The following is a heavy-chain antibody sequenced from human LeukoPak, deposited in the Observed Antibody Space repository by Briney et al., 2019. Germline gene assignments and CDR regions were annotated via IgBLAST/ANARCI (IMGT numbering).Heavy chain of an antibody. D-gene: IGHD3-22*01. Sequence: PGGSLRLSCAASGFTFSSYWMTWVRQAPGKGLEWVANIKQDGSEKYYVDSVKGRFTISRDNSKNTVYLQMNSPRAEDTAVYYCARDLVTTIVVPYDFWGQGTLVTVSS. J-gene: IGHJ4*02. CDR2: IKQDGSEK. V-gene: IGHV3-7*01. CDR1: GFTFSSYW. CDR3: ARDLVTTIVVPYDF.